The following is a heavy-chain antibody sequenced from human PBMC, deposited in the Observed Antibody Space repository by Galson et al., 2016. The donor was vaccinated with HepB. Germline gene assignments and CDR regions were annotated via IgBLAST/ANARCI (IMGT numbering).Heavy chain of an antibody. D-gene: IGHD1-1*01. CDR1: GDSVSRNFVA. V-gene: IGHV6-1*01. J-gene: IGHJ3*02. CDR3: AREYINSFDI. CDR2: TYYRSGWMN. Sequence: CAISGDSVSRNFVAWNWIRQSPSRGLEWLGRTYYRSGWMNDYPVPVKSRISISPDTSKNQFSLQLNSVTPEDTAVYYCAREYINSFDIWGQGTMVTVSS.